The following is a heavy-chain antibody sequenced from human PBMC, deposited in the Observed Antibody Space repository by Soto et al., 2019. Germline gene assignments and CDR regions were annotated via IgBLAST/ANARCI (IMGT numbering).Heavy chain of an antibody. CDR1: GYTFTSYY. V-gene: IGHV1-46*01. CDR3: AHSTDTTMALDY. J-gene: IGHJ4*02. Sequence: ASVKVSCKASGYTFTSYYMHWVRQAPGQGLEWMGIINPSGGSTSYAQKFQGRVTMTRDTSKNQVVLTMTNMDPVDTATYYCAHSTDTTMALDYWGQGTLVTVSS. D-gene: IGHD5-18*01. CDR2: INPSGGST.